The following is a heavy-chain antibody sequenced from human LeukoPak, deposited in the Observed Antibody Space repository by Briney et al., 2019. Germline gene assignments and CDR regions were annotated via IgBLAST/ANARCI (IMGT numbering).Heavy chain of an antibody. D-gene: IGHD2-15*01. Sequence: GGSLRLSCAPSGFTLDVYAMHWVRHAPGKGVEWVSGICWNRGSIGYADSVKGRFTISRDNAKNSLYLQMNSLKAEDTAVYYCARSGEVVVAAPRANYFDYWGQGTLVTVSS. J-gene: IGHJ4*02. CDR1: GFTLDVYA. CDR3: ARSGEVVVAAPRANYFDY. CDR2: ICWNRGSI. V-gene: IGHV3-9*01.